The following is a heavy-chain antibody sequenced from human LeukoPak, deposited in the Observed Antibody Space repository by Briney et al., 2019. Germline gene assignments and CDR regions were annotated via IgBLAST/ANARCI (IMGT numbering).Heavy chain of an antibody. CDR1: GGSVGSNNW. J-gene: IGHJ4*02. Sequence: SDTQSLTCVVSGGSVGSNNWWTWVRQPPGKGLEWIGEINLRGSTNYNPSLKSRVTISVDTSKNQFSLKLSSVTAADAAVYYCARTYSSGWYGDFDYWGQGTLVTVSS. D-gene: IGHD6-19*01. CDR3: ARTYSSGWYGDFDY. V-gene: IGHV4-4*02. CDR2: INLRGST.